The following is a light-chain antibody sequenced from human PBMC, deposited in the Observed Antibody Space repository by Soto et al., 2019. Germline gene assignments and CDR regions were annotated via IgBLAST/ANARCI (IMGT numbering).Light chain of an antibody. Sequence: EIVLTQSPATLSLSPGESATLSCRASQSISSYLAWYQQKPGQAPRLLIYDASNRAAGIPARFSGSGSGTDFTLTTSSLEPEYFAVYFCQQRSNWPPWTFGQGTKVEIK. J-gene: IGKJ1*01. CDR2: DAS. V-gene: IGKV3-11*01. CDR3: QQRSNWPPWT. CDR1: QSISSY.